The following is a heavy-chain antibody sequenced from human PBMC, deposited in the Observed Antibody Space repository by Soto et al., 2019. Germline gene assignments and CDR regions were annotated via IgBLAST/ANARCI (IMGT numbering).Heavy chain of an antibody. Sequence: QVQLVQSGAEVKKPGASVKVSCKASGYTFTSYAMHWVRQAPGQRLEWMGWINAGNGKTKYSQKFHGRVTITRDTSESTAYMGLSSLRSEDTAVYYCARDVGATGDWGQGTLVTVSS. V-gene: IGHV1-3*01. CDR3: ARDVGATGD. CDR2: INAGNGKT. CDR1: GYTFTSYA. D-gene: IGHD1-26*01. J-gene: IGHJ4*02.